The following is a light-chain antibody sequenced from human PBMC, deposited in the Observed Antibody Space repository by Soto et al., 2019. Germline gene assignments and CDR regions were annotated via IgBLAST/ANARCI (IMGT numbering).Light chain of an antibody. V-gene: IGLV7-43*01. J-gene: IGLJ2*01. Sequence: QTVVTQEPSLTVSPGGTVTLTCASSTGEVTSGYFPNWIQQKPGQAPRSLIYNTNNKYSWTPARFSGSLLGGKAALTLSSVQPEDEADYYCLLYLSGHVRLFGGGTKLTVL. CDR1: TGEVTSGYF. CDR2: NTN. CDR3: LLYLSGHVRL.